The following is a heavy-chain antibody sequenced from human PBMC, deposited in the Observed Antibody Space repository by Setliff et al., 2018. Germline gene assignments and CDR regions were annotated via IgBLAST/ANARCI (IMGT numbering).Heavy chain of an antibody. CDR3: APFCSHSSYCPPPH. Sequence: LKISCAASEFILSSFAMNWVRQAPGKGLEWVSSISSNGGSTYYADSVKGRFTISRDNSVNTLYLQMNSLRAEDTAVYYCAPFCSHSSYCPPPHWGQGTLVTVSS. D-gene: IGHD2-15*01. V-gene: IGHV3-23*01. CDR2: ISSNGGST. J-gene: IGHJ4*02. CDR1: EFILSSFA.